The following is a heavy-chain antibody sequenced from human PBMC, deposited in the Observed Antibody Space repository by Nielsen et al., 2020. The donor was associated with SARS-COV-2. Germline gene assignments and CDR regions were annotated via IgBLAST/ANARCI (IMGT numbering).Heavy chain of an antibody. D-gene: IGHD3-22*01. Sequence: GGSLKISCAASGFTFSSYWMHWVRQAPGKGLVWVSRINSDGSSTSYADSVKGRFTISRDNAKNTLYLQMNSLRAEDTAVYYCARSYYDSSVIREKKRGASADYWGQGTLVTVSS. J-gene: IGHJ4*02. V-gene: IGHV3-74*01. CDR1: GFTFSSYW. CDR2: INSDGSST. CDR3: ARSYYDSSVIREKKRGASADY.